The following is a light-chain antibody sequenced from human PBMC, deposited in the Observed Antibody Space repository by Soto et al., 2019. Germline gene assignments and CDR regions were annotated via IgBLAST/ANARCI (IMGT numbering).Light chain of an antibody. CDR1: QDISTS. CDR3: LRDHNLPIT. V-gene: IGKV1-33*01. CDR2: DAS. Sequence: DIQMPQSPSSLSASVGDRVTITCQASQDISTSLNWYQQKPGRAPKLLIYDASNLETGVPSWFSGNGSGTDGTFTISNLHPEDIATYYGLRDHNLPITFGRGTRLEIK. J-gene: IGKJ5*01.